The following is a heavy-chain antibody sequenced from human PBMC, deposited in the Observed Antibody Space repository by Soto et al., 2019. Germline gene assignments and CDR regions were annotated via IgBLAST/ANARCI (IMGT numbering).Heavy chain of an antibody. J-gene: IGHJ4*02. Sequence: QVQLVQSGAEVKKPGASVKVSCKASGYTFTSYYMHWVRQAPGQGLEWMGIINPSGGSTSYAQKFQGRVTMTRDTSTSTVYMELSSLRSEDTAVYYCARDNWIRSGNDYYFDYWGQGTLVTVSS. V-gene: IGHV1-46*01. CDR3: ARDNWIRSGNDYYFDY. CDR1: GYTFTSYY. D-gene: IGHD1-1*01. CDR2: INPSGGST.